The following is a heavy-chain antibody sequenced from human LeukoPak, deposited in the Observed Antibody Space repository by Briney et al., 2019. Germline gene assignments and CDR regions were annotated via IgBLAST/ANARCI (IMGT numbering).Heavy chain of an antibody. J-gene: IGHJ3*02. CDR2: ISADGVST. Sequence: QPGGSLRLSCAASGFTFSSYWMHWVRQAPGKGLEWVSAISADGVSTLYADSVRGRFTISRDNSKNTLYVQMNSLRADDTALYYCAAKFSTARSHSFDIWGQGTMVTVSS. V-gene: IGHV3-23*01. CDR3: AAKFSTARSHSFDI. CDR1: GFTFSSYW. D-gene: IGHD4-17*01.